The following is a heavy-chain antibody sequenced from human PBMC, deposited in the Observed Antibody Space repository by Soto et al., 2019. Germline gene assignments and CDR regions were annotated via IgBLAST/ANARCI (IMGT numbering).Heavy chain of an antibody. CDR1: GYTFTSYG. CDR2: ISAYNGNT. J-gene: IGHJ5*02. Sequence: ASVKVSCKASGYTFTSYGISWVRQAPVQGLEWMGWISAYNGNTNYAQKLQGRVTMTTDTSTSTAYMELRSLRSDDTAVYYCARDHCSGGSGYYFWFDPWGQGTLVTVSS. V-gene: IGHV1-18*04. D-gene: IGHD2-15*01. CDR3: ARDHCSGGSGYYFWFDP.